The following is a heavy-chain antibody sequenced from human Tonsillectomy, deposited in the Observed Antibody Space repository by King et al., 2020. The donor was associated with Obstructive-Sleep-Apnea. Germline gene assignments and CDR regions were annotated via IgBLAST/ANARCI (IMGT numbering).Heavy chain of an antibody. V-gene: IGHV2-5*01. D-gene: IGHD5-24*01. CDR3: ARADMTTKISFDF. J-gene: IGHJ4*02. Sequence: TLKESGPTLVKPTQTLALTCTFSGFSLSSNGVGVGGIRQPPGQALEWLALMYWNDDLRYSPSLKSRLTLTKDTSKNQVVLTMTNMDPVDTATFYCARADMTTKISFDFWGRGTLVTVSS. CDR2: MYWNDDL. CDR1: GFSLSSNGVG.